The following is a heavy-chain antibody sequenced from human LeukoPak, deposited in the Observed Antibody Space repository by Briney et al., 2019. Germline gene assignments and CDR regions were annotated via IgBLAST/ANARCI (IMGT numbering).Heavy chain of an antibody. CDR3: ARDEGSPGALDH. CDR2: AYFNGIT. CDR1: GVSITSHF. J-gene: IGHJ4*02. D-gene: IGHD3-10*01. V-gene: IGHV4-59*11. Sequence: PSETLSLTCTVSGVSITSHFWSWIRQSPGQELEWIGYAYFNGITNYNPSLKSRVTKSVDTSKNQFSLRLSSVTAADTAVYYCARDEGSPGALDHWGQGTLVTVSS.